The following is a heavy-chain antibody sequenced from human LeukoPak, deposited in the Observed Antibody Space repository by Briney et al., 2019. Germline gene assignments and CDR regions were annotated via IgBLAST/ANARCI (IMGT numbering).Heavy chain of an antibody. CDR3: ARGGGYCSGGRCFLDAFNI. CDR1: GGSISSHY. D-gene: IGHD2-15*01. CDR2: IYYSGST. J-gene: IGHJ3*02. V-gene: IGHV4-59*11. Sequence: PSETLSLTCTVSGGSISSHYWSWIRQPPGKGLEWIGYIYYSGSTDYNPSLKSRVTISVDTSKNQFSLKLSSVTAADTAVYYCARGGGYCSGGRCFLDAFNIWGQGTMVTVSS.